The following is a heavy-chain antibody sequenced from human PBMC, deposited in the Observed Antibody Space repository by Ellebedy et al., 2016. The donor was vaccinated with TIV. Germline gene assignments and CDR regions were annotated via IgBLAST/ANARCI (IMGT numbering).Heavy chain of an antibody. CDR3: TRRDVDYAYT. CDR1: GFIFSVSP. CDR2: IRTKTNNYAT. D-gene: IGHD4-17*01. V-gene: IGHV3-73*01. J-gene: IGHJ5*02. Sequence: GESLKISCTASGFIFSVSPMHWVRQASGKGLEWVGRIRTKTNNYATAYAASVKGRFIISRNDSKNTAYLKMNNLKTGDTAVYYCTRRDVDYAYTWGQGILVTVSS.